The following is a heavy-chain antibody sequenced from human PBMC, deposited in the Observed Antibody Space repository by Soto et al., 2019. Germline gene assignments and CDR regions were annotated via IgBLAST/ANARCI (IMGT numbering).Heavy chain of an antibody. CDR1: GGSFSGYY. CDR3: ARGTVREQQLVRLNWFDP. V-gene: IGHV4-34*01. CDR2: INHSGST. D-gene: IGHD6-13*01. Sequence: QVQLQQWGAGLLKPSETLSLTCAVYGGSFSGYYWSWIRQPPGKGLEWIGEINHSGSTNYNPSLKSRVTISVDPSKNQFSLKLSSVTAADTAVYYCARGTVREQQLVRLNWFDPWGQGTLVTVSS. J-gene: IGHJ5*02.